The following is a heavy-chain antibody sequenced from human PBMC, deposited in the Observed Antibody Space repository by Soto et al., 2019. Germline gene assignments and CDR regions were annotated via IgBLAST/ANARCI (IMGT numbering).Heavy chain of an antibody. CDR2: IRTKAFGGTP. CDR3: TTGLRYFDWLADY. Sequence: SLRLSCTASGFTFGGYARTWFRQSPGKGLEWVGFIRTKAFGGTPEYAASVKGRFTIARDDSRNIAYLQMNSLKTEDTAVYYCTTGLRYFDWLADYWGQGTLVTVSS. V-gene: IGHV3-49*03. D-gene: IGHD3-9*01. CDR1: GFTFGGYA. J-gene: IGHJ4*02.